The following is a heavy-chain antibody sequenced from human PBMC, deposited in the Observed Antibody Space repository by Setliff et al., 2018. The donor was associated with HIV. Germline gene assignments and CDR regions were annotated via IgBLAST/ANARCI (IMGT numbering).Heavy chain of an antibody. CDR1: GYTLTELS. CDR3: ARGGEGMALYPDY. D-gene: IGHD1-26*01. CDR2: INPSGGEP. J-gene: IGHJ4*02. V-gene: IGHV1-46*01. Sequence: ASVKVSCKVSGYTLTELSMHWVRQAPGQGLEWMGMINPSGGEPSYAQRFQGRVTITADESTSTAYMELSSLRSEDTAVYYCARGGEGMALYPDYWGQGTLVTVSS.